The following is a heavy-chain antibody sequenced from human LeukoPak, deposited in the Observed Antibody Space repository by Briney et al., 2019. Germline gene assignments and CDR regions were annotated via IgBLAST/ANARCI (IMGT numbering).Heavy chain of an antibody. V-gene: IGHV1-69*04. CDR1: GGTFSSYA. Sequence: ASVKVSCKASGGTFSSYAISWVRQAPGQGLEWMGRIIPILGIANYAQKFQGRVTITADKSTSTAYMELSSLRSEDTAVYYCARDLVITFGGVIANDAFDIWGQGTMVTVSS. D-gene: IGHD3-16*02. J-gene: IGHJ3*02. CDR3: ARDLVITFGGVIANDAFDI. CDR2: IIPILGIA.